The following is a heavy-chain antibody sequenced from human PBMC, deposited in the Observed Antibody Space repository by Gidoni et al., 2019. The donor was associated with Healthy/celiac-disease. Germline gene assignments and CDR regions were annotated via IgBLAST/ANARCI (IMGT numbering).Heavy chain of an antibody. V-gene: IGHV4-4*07. CDR3: AGDGGRRDGYNYFDY. Sequence: QVQLQESGPGLVKPSETLSLTCTVSGGSSSSYYWSWIRQPAGKGLEWIGRIYTSVSTNYNPSLKSRVTMSVDTSKNQFSLKLSSVTAADTAVYYCAGDGGRRDGYNYFDYWGQGTLVTVSS. J-gene: IGHJ4*02. D-gene: IGHD5-12*01. CDR1: GGSSSSYY. CDR2: IYTSVST.